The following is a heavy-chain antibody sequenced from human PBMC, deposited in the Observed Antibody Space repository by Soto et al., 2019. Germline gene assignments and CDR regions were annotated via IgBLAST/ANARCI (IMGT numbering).Heavy chain of an antibody. V-gene: IGHV3-48*01. D-gene: IGHD6-13*01. CDR2: ISSSSSTI. J-gene: IGHJ5*02. CDR1: GFTFISYS. CDR3: ARHPERIAEIGWFDP. Sequence: PGGSLRLSCASSGFTFISYSMNWVRQAPGKGLEWVSYISSSSSTIYYADSVKGRFTISRDNAKNSLYLQMNSLRAEDTAVYYCARHPERIAEIGWFDPWGQGTLVTVSS.